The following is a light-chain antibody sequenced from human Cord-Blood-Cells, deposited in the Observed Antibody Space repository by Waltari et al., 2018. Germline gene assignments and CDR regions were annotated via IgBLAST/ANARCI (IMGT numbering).Light chain of an antibody. V-gene: IGLV1-44*01. CDR2: SNN. CDR3: AAWDDSLNGWV. Sequence: QSVLTQPPSASGTPVQRVTISCSGSSSNIGSNTVNWYQQLPGTAPKLLIYSNNQLPSGVPDRFSGSKSGTSASLAISGLQSEDEADYYCAAWDDSLNGWVFGGGTKLTVL. CDR1: SSNIGSNT. J-gene: IGLJ3*02.